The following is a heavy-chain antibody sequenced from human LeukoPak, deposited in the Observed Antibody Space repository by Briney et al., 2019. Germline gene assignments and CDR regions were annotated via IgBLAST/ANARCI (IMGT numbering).Heavy chain of an antibody. CDR1: GFTFSSYG. J-gene: IGHJ3*01. CDR3: AKFPIVVVPAANAFDV. CDR2: ISYDGSNK. D-gene: IGHD2-2*01. V-gene: IGHV3-30*18. Sequence: GRSLRLSCAASGFTFSSYGMHWVRQAPGKGLEWVAVISYDGSNKYYADSVKGRFTISRDNSKNTLYLQMNSLRAEDTAVYYCAKFPIVVVPAANAFDVWGQGTMVTVSS.